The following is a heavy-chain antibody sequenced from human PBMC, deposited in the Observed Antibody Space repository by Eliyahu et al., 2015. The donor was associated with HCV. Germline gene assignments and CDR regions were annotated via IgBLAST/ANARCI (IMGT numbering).Heavy chain of an antibody. Sequence: QVQLQESGPGLVKPSETLSLTCTVSGGSITTYYWSWIRQPPGKGLGWIGDXRYRGSTTHNPSLKSRVTISVDTSKNQFSLILTSVTAADTAVYYCASGGGGIAVAGTGGWFDPWGQGTLVTVSS. CDR3: ASGGGGIAVAGTGGWFDP. D-gene: IGHD6-19*01. CDR2: XRYRGST. J-gene: IGHJ5*02. V-gene: IGHV4-59*01. CDR1: GGSITTYY.